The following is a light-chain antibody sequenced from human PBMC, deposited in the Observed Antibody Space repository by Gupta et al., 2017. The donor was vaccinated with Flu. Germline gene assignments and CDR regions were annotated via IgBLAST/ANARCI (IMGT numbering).Light chain of an antibody. CDR3: QQDGSSPLT. J-gene: IGKJ4*01. Sequence: EIVLTQSPGTLSLSPGERATLSCRASQSVSSSYLAWYQQKPGQAPRLLIYGASSRATGIPDRFSGSKSGTHFTLTISRLEPQDFAVYYCQQDGSSPLTFGRGTKVEIK. CDR2: GAS. V-gene: IGKV3-20*01. CDR1: QSVSSSY.